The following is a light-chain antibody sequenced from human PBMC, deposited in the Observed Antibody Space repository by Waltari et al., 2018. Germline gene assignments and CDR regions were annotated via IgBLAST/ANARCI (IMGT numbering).Light chain of an antibody. CDR2: GSS. J-gene: IGKJ5*01. CDR3: QQYDNWLRGT. CDR1: PSVNGN. V-gene: IGKV3-15*01. Sequence: TQSPATLSVSPGERVTLSCRASPSVNGNLAWYQQKPGQAPRLLIYGSSIRATDTPARFSGSESETEFTLTINSLQSEDSAVYYCQQYDNWLRGTFGQGTRLEIK.